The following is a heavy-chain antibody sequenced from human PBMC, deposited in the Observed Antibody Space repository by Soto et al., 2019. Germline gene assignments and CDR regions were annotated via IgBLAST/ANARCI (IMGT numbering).Heavy chain of an antibody. CDR3: ARANSYYDILTGYYHVDWFDP. J-gene: IGHJ5*02. CDR1: GGSISSGGYY. Sequence: SETLSLTCTVSGGSISSGGYYWSWIRQHPGKGLEWIGYIYYSGSTYYDPSLKSRVTISVDTSKNQFSLKLSSVTAADTAVYYCARANSYYDILTGYYHVDWFDPWGQGTLVTVSS. D-gene: IGHD3-9*01. V-gene: IGHV4-31*03. CDR2: IYYSGST.